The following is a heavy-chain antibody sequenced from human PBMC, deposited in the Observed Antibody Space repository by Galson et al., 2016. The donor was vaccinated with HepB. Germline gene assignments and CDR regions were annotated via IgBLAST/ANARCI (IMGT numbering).Heavy chain of an antibody. CDR2: TYYMSKWVH. D-gene: IGHD1-26*01. CDR1: GDSVSSNSVT. CDR3: ARAVHGRHDFDY. V-gene: IGHV6-1*01. Sequence: CAISGDSVSSNSVTWNWIRQSPSSGLEWLGRTYYMSKWVHQYTVSVEGRIIISPDTSNNQFSLQLTSVTPEDTAVYYCARAVHGRHDFDYWGLGTLVTVSS. J-gene: IGHJ4*02.